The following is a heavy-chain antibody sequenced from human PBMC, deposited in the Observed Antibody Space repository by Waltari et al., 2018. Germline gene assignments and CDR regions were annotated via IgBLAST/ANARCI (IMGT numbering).Heavy chain of an antibody. CDR2: IRSKANSYAT. CDR3: TRGSVRQFDY. V-gene: IGHV3-73*02. J-gene: IGHJ4*02. Sequence: EVQLVESGGGLVQPGGSLKPSCAASGFPFGGPALPWVRQASGKGLEWVGRIRSKANSYATAYAASVKGRFTISRDDSKNTAYLQMNSLKTEDTAVYYCTRGSVRQFDYWGQGTLVTVSS. CDR1: GFPFGGPA.